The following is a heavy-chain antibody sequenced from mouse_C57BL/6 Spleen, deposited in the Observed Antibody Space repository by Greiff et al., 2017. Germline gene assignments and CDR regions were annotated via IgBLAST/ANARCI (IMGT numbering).Heavy chain of an antibody. CDR2: IWSDGST. CDR1: GFSLTSYG. J-gene: IGHJ4*01. Sequence: VKLMESGPGLVAPSQSLSITCTVSGFSLTSYGVHWVRQPPGKGLEWLVVIWSDGSTTYNSALKSRLSISKDNSKSQVFLKMNSLQTDDTAMYYCARHGYLKYYAMDYWGQGTSVTVSS. V-gene: IGHV2-6-1*01. D-gene: IGHD1-3*01. CDR3: ARHGYLKYYAMDY.